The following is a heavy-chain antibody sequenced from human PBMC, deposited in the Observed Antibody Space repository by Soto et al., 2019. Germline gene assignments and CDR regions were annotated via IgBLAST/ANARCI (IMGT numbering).Heavy chain of an antibody. CDR1: GYTFTSYA. CDR2: INAGNGNT. J-gene: IGHJ6*02. V-gene: IGHV1-3*01. CDR3: ARVRENLELGSLGMDV. Sequence: ASVKVSCKASGYTFTSYAMHWVRQAPGQRLEWMGWINAGNGNTKYSQKFQGRVTITRDTSASTAYMELSSLRSEDTAVYYCARVRENLELGSLGMDVWGQGTTVTVSS. D-gene: IGHD1-7*01.